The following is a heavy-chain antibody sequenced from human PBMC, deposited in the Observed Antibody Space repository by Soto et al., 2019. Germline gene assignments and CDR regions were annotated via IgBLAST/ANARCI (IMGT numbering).Heavy chain of an antibody. V-gene: IGHV5-10-1*01. CDR3: ARQRYDPDTGPKFQCYCDS. D-gene: IGHD5-18*01. CDR2: LDPSDSQT. Sequence: PGESLKISCKGSGYSFAGYWITWVRQKPGKGLEWMGRLDPSDSQTYYSPSFRGHVTISATKSITTVFMPWSSLRASDTAMYYCARQRYDPDTGPKFQCYCDSCGQGTPVTVSS. J-gene: IGHJ4*02. CDR1: GYSFAGYW.